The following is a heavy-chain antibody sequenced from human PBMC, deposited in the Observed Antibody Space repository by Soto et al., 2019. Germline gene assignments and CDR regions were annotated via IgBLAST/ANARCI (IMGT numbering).Heavy chain of an antibody. V-gene: IGHV1-2*02. CDR2: INPNSGGT. Sequence: ASVKVSCKASGYTFTGYYMHCVRQAPGQGLEWMGWINPNSGGTNYAQKFQGRVTMTRDTSISTAYMELSRLRSDDTAVYYCARNYYDSSGYRFDYWGQGTLVTVSS. J-gene: IGHJ4*02. CDR1: GYTFTGYY. CDR3: ARNYYDSSGYRFDY. D-gene: IGHD3-22*01.